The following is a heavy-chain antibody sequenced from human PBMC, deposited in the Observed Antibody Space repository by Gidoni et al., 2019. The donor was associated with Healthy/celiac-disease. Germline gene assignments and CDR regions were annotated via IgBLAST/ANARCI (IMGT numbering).Heavy chain of an antibody. CDR3: ASLLLSGDTWDYYYYMDV. CDR2: IYYSGST. CDR1: GGSISSSSYY. J-gene: IGHJ6*03. D-gene: IGHD2-2*01. V-gene: IGHV4-39*01. Sequence: QLQLQESGPGLVKPSATLSLTCTVSGGSISSSSYYWGWIRQPPGKGLEWIGSIYYSGSTYYNPSLKSRVTISVDTSKNQFSLKLSSVTAADTAVYYCASLLLSGDTWDYYYYMDVWGKGTTVTVSS.